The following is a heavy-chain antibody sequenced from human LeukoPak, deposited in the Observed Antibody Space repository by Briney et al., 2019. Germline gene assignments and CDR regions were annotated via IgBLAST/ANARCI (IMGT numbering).Heavy chain of an antibody. Sequence: PGGSLRLSCAASGFTFSSYGMHWVRQAPGKGLEWVAFIRYDGSNKYYADSVKGRFTISRDNSKNTLYLQMNSLRAEDTAVYYCAKDRSGGLLWFGELLPAGDYWGQGTLVTVSS. D-gene: IGHD3-10*01. CDR2: IRYDGSNK. V-gene: IGHV3-30*02. CDR1: GFTFSSYG. CDR3: AKDRSGGLLWFGELLPAGDY. J-gene: IGHJ4*02.